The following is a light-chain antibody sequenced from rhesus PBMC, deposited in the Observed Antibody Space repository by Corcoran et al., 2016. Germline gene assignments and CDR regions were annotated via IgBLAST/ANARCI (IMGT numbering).Light chain of an antibody. J-gene: IGKJ4*01. CDR1: QNIYSN. Sequence: DIQMTQSPSALSASVGDRVTISCRASQNIYSNLAWYQQKPGKAPKLLIYAASSLQTGIPSRFSGSGYGTEFTLTISSLQPEDSAAYYCQHYYDNPLTFGGGTKVELK. CDR2: AAS. CDR3: QHYYDNPLT. V-gene: IGKV1S12*01.